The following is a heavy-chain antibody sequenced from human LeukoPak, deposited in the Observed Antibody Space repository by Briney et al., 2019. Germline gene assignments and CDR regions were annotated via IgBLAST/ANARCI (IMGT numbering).Heavy chain of an antibody. CDR2: IYYSGST. D-gene: IGHD3-10*01. CDR3: AREDYYGSGSFDY. V-gene: IGHV4-59*01. J-gene: IGHJ4*02. Sequence: PSETLSLTCTVSGGSISSYYWSWIRQPPGKGLEWLGYIYYSGSTNYNPSLKSRVTISVDTSKNQFSLKLSSVTAADTAVYYCAREDYYGSGSFDYWGQGTLVTVSS. CDR1: GGSISSYY.